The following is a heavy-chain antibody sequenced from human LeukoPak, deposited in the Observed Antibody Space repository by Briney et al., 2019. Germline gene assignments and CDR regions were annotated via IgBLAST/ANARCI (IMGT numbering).Heavy chain of an antibody. D-gene: IGHD4/OR15-4a*01. CDR1: GGSISSGGYS. J-gene: IGHJ5*02. CDR3: AREVISPDYGSFDP. V-gene: IGHV4-30-2*01. Sequence: SQTLSLTCAVSGGSISSGGYSWSWIRQPPGKGLEWIGYIYHSGSTYYNPSLKSRVTISVDRSKNQFSLKLSSVTAADTAVYYCAREVISPDYGSFDPWGQGTLVTVSS. CDR2: IYHSGST.